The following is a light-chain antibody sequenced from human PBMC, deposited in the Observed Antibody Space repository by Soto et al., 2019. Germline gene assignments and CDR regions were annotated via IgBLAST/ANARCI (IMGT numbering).Light chain of an antibody. CDR1: SSDVGGYNY. V-gene: IGLV2-8*01. Sequence: QSALTQPPSASGSPGQSVTISCTGTSSDVGGYNYVSWYQQHPGKAPKLMIYEVSKRPSGVPDRFSGSKSGNTAPLTVSGLQAEDEADYYCCSYASSTSYVFGTGTKVTVL. CDR2: EVS. CDR3: CSYASSTSYV. J-gene: IGLJ1*01.